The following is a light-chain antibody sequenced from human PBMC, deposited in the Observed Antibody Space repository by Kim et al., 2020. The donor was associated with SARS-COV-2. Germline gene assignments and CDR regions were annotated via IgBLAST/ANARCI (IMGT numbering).Light chain of an antibody. V-gene: IGKV3-20*01. CDR3: QQYDMSPLT. J-gene: IGKJ4*01. CDR2: GAS. CDR1: QSVSSSY. Sequence: SPGERATLSCRASQSVSSSYLAWYQQKPGQAPRLLIYGASSRATGIPDRFSGSESGTDFTLTISRLEPEDFAVYYCQQYDMSPLTFGGWTKVDIK.